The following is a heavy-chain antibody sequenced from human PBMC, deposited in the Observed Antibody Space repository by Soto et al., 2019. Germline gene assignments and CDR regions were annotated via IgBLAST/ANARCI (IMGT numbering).Heavy chain of an antibody. CDR3: GNDLTPGGLGY. J-gene: IGHJ4*02. CDR2: IFCNGDRR. Sequence: EVQLEESGGGLVQPGGSLRLSCAGSGFTCDKYAMHWVRQVPGKGLEWVSGIFCNGDRRDYADSVKGRFTISRDNAKRSLYLQMNSLRPDDTALYYCGNDLTPGGLGYWGRGILVAVSS. D-gene: IGHD2-2*01. CDR1: GFTCDKYA. V-gene: IGHV3-9*01.